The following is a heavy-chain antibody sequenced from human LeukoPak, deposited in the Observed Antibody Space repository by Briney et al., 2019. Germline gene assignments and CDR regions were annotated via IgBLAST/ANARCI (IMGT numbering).Heavy chain of an antibody. Sequence: SETLSLTCAVSGYSISSGYYWGWIRQPPGKGLEWIGSIYHSGSTYYNPSLKSRVTISVDTSENQFSLKLSSVTAADTAVYYCARWLGGILDWFDPWGQGTLVTVSS. D-gene: IGHD5-18*01. CDR1: GYSISSGYY. CDR2: IYHSGST. V-gene: IGHV4-38-2*01. CDR3: ARWLGGILDWFDP. J-gene: IGHJ5*02.